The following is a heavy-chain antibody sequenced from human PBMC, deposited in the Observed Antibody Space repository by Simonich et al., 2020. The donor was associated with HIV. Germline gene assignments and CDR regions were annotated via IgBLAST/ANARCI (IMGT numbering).Heavy chain of an antibody. CDR1: GGSFSGYN. D-gene: IGHD3-3*01. CDR2: INHSGNT. V-gene: IGHV4-34*01. J-gene: IGHJ4*02. CDR3: ARRDRELILYFDY. Sequence: QVQLQQWVAGLLKPSETLSLTCPVYGGSFSGYNWSGVRQPPGKGLEWIGEINHSGNTNYKSSLNSRATISVDKSKNQFSLKLSSVTAADTAIYYCARRDRELILYFDYWGQGNLVTVSS.